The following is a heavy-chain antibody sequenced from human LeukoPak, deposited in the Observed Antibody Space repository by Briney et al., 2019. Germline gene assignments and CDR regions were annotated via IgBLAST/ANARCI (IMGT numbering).Heavy chain of an antibody. V-gene: IGHV3-64*01. Sequence: GGSLRLSCAASGFTFSSYAMHWVRQAPGKGLEYVSAISSNGGSTYYANSVKGRFTISRDNSKSTLYLQMGSLRAGDMAVYYCARSGGRLLWFGELLSEIDYWGQGTLVTVSS. CDR1: GFTFSSYA. J-gene: IGHJ4*02. D-gene: IGHD3-10*01. CDR2: ISSNGGST. CDR3: ARSGGRLLWFGELLSEIDY.